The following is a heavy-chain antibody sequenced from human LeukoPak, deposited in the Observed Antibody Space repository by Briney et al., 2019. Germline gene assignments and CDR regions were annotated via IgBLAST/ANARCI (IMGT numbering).Heavy chain of an antibody. Sequence: SETLSLTCIVSGGSISPYHWSWIRQPPGKGLEWIGYIYYSGSTNYNPSLKSRVTISVDTSKNQFSLKLSSVTAADTAVYYCARHGAGLTGDQPTYYFDYWGQGTLVTVSS. CDR3: ARHGAGLTGDQPTYYFDY. CDR2: IYYSGST. CDR1: GGSISPYH. V-gene: IGHV4-59*08. D-gene: IGHD7-27*01. J-gene: IGHJ4*02.